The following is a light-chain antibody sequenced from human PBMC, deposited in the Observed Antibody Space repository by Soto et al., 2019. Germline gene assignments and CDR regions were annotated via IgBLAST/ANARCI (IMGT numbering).Light chain of an antibody. CDR2: AAS. CDR3: QQYNTWPPIT. CDR1: QSISSY. V-gene: IGKV1-39*01. J-gene: IGKJ5*01. Sequence: DIQMTQSPSSLSASVGDRVTITCRARQSISSYLNWDQQKPGKAPKLLIYAASSLQSGVPARFSGSGSGTDFTLTISSLQSEDFAVYDCQQYNTWPPITFGQGTRLEIK.